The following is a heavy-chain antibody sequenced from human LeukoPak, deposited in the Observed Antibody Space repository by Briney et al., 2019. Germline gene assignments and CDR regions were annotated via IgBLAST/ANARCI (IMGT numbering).Heavy chain of an antibody. CDR2: IKSKTEGGTT. CDR1: GFTFSNAL. J-gene: IGHJ4*02. CDR3: TIRPVVYRLNFDY. V-gene: IGHV3-15*01. Sequence: PGGSLRLSCAASGFTFSNALMSWVRQAPGKGLEWVGRIKSKTEGGTTDYAAPVKGRFTISRDDSKNTLYVQMNSLKIEDTAVYYCTIRPVVYRLNFDYWGQGTLVTVSS. D-gene: IGHD4-11*01.